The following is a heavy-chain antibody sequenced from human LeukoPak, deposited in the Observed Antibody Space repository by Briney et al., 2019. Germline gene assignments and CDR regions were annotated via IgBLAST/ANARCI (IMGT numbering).Heavy chain of an antibody. CDR2: INHSGST. V-gene: IGHV4-34*01. CDR1: GGSFSGYY. D-gene: IGHD3-22*01. Sequence: SETLSLTCAVYGGSFSGYYWSWIRQPPGKGLGWIGEINHSGSTNYNPSLKSRVTISVDTSKNQFSLKLSSVTAADTAVYYCARGQHYYGSSGYYSLWGQGTLVTVSS. J-gene: IGHJ4*02. CDR3: ARGQHYYGSSGYYSL.